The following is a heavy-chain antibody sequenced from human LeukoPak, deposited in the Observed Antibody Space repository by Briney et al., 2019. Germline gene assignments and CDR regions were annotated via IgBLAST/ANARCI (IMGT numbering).Heavy chain of an antibody. D-gene: IGHD3-22*01. CDR3: ARLITYYYDSSGYIDAFDI. J-gene: IGHJ3*02. Sequence: GGSLRLSCAASGFTFSSYWMHWVRQAPGKGLVWVSRINSDGSSTSYADSVKGRFTISRDNAKNTPYLQMNSLRAEDTAVYYCARLITYYYDSSGYIDAFDIWGQGTMVTVSS. CDR2: INSDGSST. CDR1: GFTFSSYW. V-gene: IGHV3-74*01.